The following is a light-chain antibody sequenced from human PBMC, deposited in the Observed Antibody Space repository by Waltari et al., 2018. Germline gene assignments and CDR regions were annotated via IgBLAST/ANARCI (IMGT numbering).Light chain of an antibody. Sequence: QSVLTQPPSVSAAPGQRVTISCSGGSSNIGNNYVSWYRKFPGKAPKLLIYEDIERPSGVPGRVSGSKSGTSATLDITGLQAGDEADYYCGTWDSSLSGAVFGGGTHLTVL. V-gene: IGLV1-51*02. CDR3: GTWDSSLSGAV. CDR2: EDI. J-gene: IGLJ7*01. CDR1: SSNIGNNY.